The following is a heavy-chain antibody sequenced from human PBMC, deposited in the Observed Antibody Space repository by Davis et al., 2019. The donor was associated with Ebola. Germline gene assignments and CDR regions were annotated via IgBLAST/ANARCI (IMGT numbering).Heavy chain of an antibody. CDR1: GGSISSGDYY. CDR3: ARDSPLGIGMDV. CDR2: IYYSGTT. V-gene: IGHV4-31*03. Sequence: MPSETLSLTCTVSGGSISSGDYYWSWIRQHPGKGLESIGYIYYSGTTYYNPSLKSRLTISVDMSKNQFSLKLSSVTAADTAVYYCARDSPLGIGMDVWGKGTTVTVSS. J-gene: IGHJ6*04.